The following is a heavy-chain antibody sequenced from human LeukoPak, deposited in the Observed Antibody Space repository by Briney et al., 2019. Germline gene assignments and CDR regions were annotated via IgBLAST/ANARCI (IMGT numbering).Heavy chain of an antibody. CDR3: SKAYYMDV. V-gene: IGHV3-49*04. J-gene: IGHJ6*03. CDR2: IRSKAYGGTT. Sequence: GGSLRLSCTASGFTFGDYAMSWVRQAPGKGLEWVGFIRSKAYGGTTEYAASVKGRFTISRDDSKSIAYLQMNSLKTEDTAVYYCSKAYYMDVWGKGTTVTIS. CDR1: GFTFGDYA.